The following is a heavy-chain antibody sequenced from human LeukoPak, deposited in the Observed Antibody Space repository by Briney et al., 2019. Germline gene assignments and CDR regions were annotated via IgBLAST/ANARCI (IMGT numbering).Heavy chain of an antibody. V-gene: IGHV1-46*01. Sequence: ASVKVSCKASGYTFTSYYIHWVRQAPGQGLEWIGIINPSGGSTSYAQKFQGRVTMTRDTSTSTVYMELSSLRSEDTAVYSCARSSGWYSELDYWGQGTLVTVSS. J-gene: IGHJ4*02. CDR3: ARSSGWYSELDY. CDR1: GYTFTSYY. CDR2: INPSGGST. D-gene: IGHD6-19*01.